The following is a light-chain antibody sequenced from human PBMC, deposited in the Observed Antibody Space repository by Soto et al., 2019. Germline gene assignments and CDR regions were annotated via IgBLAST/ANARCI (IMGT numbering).Light chain of an antibody. V-gene: IGKV3D-20*02. CDR3: QQRSNWPLT. CDR1: QSVSRNY. J-gene: IGKJ4*01. CDR2: GAS. Sequence: EIVLTQSPGTLSLSPGGRATLSCRASQSVSRNYVAWYQQKPGQSPRLLIYGASSRATGIPARFSGSGSGTDFTLTISSLEPEDFAVYYCQQRSNWPLTFGGGTKVDIK.